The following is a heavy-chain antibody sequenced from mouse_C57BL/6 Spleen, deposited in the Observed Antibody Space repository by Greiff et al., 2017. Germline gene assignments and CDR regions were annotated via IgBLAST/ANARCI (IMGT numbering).Heavy chain of an antibody. CDR2: IYPGDGDT. J-gene: IGHJ2*01. CDR1: GYAFSSSW. D-gene: IGHD2-4*01. Sequence: LVESGPELVKPGASVKISCKASGYAFSSSWMNWVKQRPGKGLEWIGRIYPGDGDTNYNGKFKGKATLTADKSSSTAYMQLSSLTSEDSAVYFCARRDDYNYFDYWGQGTTLTVSS. CDR3: ARRDDYNYFDY. V-gene: IGHV1-82*01.